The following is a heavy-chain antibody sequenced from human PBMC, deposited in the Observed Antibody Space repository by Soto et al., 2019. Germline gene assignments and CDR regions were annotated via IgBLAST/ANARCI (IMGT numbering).Heavy chain of an antibody. CDR3: ARETGPFGESYFDY. J-gene: IGHJ4*02. D-gene: IGHD3-10*01. CDR1: SGSISSSNW. Sequence: SETLSLTCAVSSGSISSSNWWSWVRQPPGKGLEWIGEIYHSGSTNYNPSLKSRVTISVDKSKNQFSLKLSSVTAADTAVYYCARETGPFGESYFDYWGQGTLVTVSS. V-gene: IGHV4-4*02. CDR2: IYHSGST.